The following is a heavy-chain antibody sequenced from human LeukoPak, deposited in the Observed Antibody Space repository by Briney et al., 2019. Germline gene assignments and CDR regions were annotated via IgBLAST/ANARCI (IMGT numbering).Heavy chain of an antibody. CDR3: ARPLGIDP. D-gene: IGHD3-16*01. J-gene: IGHJ5*02. V-gene: IGHV4-59*08. Sequence: PSETLSLTCTVSGGSISSYYWSWIRQPPGKGLEWIGYIYYSGSTNYNPSLKSRVTISVDTSKNQFSLKLSSVTAADTAVYYCARPLGIDPWGQGTLVTVSS. CDR1: GGSISSYY. CDR2: IYYSGST.